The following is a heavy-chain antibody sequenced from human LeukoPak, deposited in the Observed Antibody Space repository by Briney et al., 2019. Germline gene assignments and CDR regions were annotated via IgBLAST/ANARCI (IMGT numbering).Heavy chain of an antibody. Sequence: GGSLRLSCAASGFTFSSSGMNWVRQAPGKGLEWVVFIRYDGSNKYYADSVKGRFTISRDNSKNTLYLQMNSLRAEDTAVYYCATGRVSSGSYYYYYYYMDVWGKGTTVTISS. V-gene: IGHV3-30*02. J-gene: IGHJ6*03. CDR1: GFTFSSSG. CDR3: ATGRVSSGSYYYYYYYMDV. D-gene: IGHD3-22*01. CDR2: IRYDGSNK.